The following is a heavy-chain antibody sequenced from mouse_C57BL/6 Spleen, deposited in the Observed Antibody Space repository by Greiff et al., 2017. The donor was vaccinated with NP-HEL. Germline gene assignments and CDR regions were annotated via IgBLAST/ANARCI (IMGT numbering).Heavy chain of an antibody. CDR3: ARGSSYGYFDV. J-gene: IGHJ1*03. CDR1: GYTFTSYW. Sequence: VQLQQPGAELVKPGASVKLSCKASGYTFTSYWMQWVKQRPGQGLEWIGEIDPSDSYTNYNQKLKGKATLTVDTSSSTAYMQLSRLTSEDSAVYYCARGSSYGYFDVWGTGTTVTVSS. V-gene: IGHV1-50*01. D-gene: IGHD1-1*01. CDR2: IDPSDSYT.